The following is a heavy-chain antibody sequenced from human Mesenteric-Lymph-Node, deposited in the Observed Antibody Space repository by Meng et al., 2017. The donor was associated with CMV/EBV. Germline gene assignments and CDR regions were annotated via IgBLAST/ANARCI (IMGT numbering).Heavy chain of an antibody. J-gene: IGHJ4*02. D-gene: IGHD4-23*01. V-gene: IGHV4-34*01. CDR3: ARHQRWLKSEGGFNY. CDR2: INHSGST. Sequence: QVKIQQWGAGLLKPSETLSLTCAVHGGSFSGSYWSWIRQPPGKGLEWIGEINHSGSTNYNPSLKSRVTISVDTSKNQFSLKLSSVTAADTAVYYCARHQRWLKSEGGFNYWGQGTLVTVSS. CDR1: GGSFSGSY.